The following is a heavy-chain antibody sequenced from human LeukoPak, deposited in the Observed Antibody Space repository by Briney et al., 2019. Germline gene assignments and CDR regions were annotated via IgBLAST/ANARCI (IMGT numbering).Heavy chain of an antibody. J-gene: IGHJ4*02. CDR1: GFTFDDYA. Sequence: HPGGSLRLSCAASGFTFDDYAMHWVRQAPGKGLEWVSGISWNSGSIGYADSVKGRFTISRDNAKNSLYLQMNSLRAEDMALYYCAKGSCTNDACYLPYWGQGTLVTVSS. CDR3: AKGSCTNDACYLPY. D-gene: IGHD2-8*01. CDR2: ISWNSGSI. V-gene: IGHV3-9*03.